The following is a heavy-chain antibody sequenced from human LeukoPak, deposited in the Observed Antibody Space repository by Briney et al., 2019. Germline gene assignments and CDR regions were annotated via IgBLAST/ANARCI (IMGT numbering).Heavy chain of an antibody. V-gene: IGHV3-7*01. J-gene: IGHJ6*03. CDR2: IDGVVRVQ. CDR1: GFTIHYW. Sequence: GGSLRLSCTASGFTIHYWLNWVRQSPGTGLEWVANIDGVVRVQEFVESVEGRLTISRDSPRHSLALQLPRLRAEDTAVYYCTGGSDKVLSGEYYYYMDVWGTGTTVTVSS. CDR3: TGGSDKVLSGEYYYYMDV. D-gene: IGHD2/OR15-2a*01.